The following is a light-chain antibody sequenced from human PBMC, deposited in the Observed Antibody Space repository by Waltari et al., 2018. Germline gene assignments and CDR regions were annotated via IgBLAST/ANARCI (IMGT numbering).Light chain of an antibody. V-gene: IGLV2-11*01. CDR3: CSYAGSYTVL. Sequence: QSALTQPRSVSGSPGPSVTISCTGTSNDVGGYKYVSWYEQHPGKAPKLMIYDVSKRPSGVPDRFSGSKSGNTASLTISGLQAEDEADYYCCSYAGSYTVLFGGGTRLTVL. CDR1: SNDVGGYKY. CDR2: DVS. J-gene: IGLJ2*01.